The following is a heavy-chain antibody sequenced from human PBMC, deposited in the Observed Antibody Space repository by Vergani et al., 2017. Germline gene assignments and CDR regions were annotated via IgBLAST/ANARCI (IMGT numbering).Heavy chain of an antibody. D-gene: IGHD2-21*02. Sequence: EVQLVESGGGVVRPGGSLRLSCAASGFTFDDYGMSWVRQTPGKGLELVSGINWNGGSTGYADSVKGRFTSSSDNAKNSLYLQMNSLRAEDTALYYCARTAHLNYYYYYMDVWGKGTTVTVSS. V-gene: IGHV3-20*04. J-gene: IGHJ6*03. CDR3: ARTAHLNYYYYYMDV. CDR2: INWNGGST. CDR1: GFTFDDYG.